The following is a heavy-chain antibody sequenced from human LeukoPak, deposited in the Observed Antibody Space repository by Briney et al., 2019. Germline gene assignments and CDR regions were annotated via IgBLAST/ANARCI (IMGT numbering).Heavy chain of an antibody. V-gene: IGHV3-23*01. D-gene: IGHD3-22*01. J-gene: IGHJ4*02. Sequence: PGGSLRLSCAASGFTFSSYAMSWVRQAPGKGLEWVSAISGSGGSTYYADSVKGRFTISRNNSKNTLYLQMNSLRAEDTAVYYCAKAVGDSSGYYDYYFDYWGQGTPVTVSS. CDR3: AKAVGDSSGYYDYYFDY. CDR2: ISGSGGST. CDR1: GFTFSSYA.